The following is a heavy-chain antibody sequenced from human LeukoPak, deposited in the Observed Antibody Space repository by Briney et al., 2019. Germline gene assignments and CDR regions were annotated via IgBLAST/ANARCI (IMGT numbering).Heavy chain of an antibody. Sequence: SETLSLTCTVSGGSVSSGSYYWSWIRQPPGKGLEWIGYIYYSGSTNYNPSLKSRVTISVDTSKNQFSLKLSSVTAADTAVYYCARDGYSSELDYWGQGTLVTVSS. V-gene: IGHV4-61*01. J-gene: IGHJ4*02. CDR3: ARDGYSSELDY. CDR1: GGSVSSGSYY. D-gene: IGHD6-19*01. CDR2: IYYSGST.